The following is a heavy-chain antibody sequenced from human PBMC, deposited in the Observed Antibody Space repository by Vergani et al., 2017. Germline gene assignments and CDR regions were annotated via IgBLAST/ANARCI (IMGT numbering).Heavy chain of an antibody. CDR2: ISSRSRYT. CDR3: ETPNWNDGVDY. D-gene: IGHD1-1*01. CDR1: GFTFSDYY. J-gene: IGHJ4*02. Sequence: QVQLVESGGGLVKPGGSLRLSCAASGFTFSDYYMSWIRQAPGKGLEGVSYISSRSRYTNYADSVKGRFTISRENAKNSLYLQMNSLRAEDTAVYYCETPNWNDGVDYWGQGTLVTVSS. V-gene: IGHV3-11*05.